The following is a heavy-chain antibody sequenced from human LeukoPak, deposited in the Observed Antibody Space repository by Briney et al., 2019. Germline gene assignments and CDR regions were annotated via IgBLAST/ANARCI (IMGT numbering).Heavy chain of an antibody. V-gene: IGHV4-34*01. CDR1: GGSFSGYY. D-gene: IGHD3-10*01. J-gene: IGHJ3*02. CDR2: INHSGST. Sequence: PSETLSLTCAVYGGSFSGYYWSWIRQPPGKGLEWIGEINHSGSTNYNPSLKSRVTISVDTSKNHFSLKLSSVTAADTAVYYCARRVRGVNDAFDIWGQGTMVTVSS. CDR3: ARRVRGVNDAFDI.